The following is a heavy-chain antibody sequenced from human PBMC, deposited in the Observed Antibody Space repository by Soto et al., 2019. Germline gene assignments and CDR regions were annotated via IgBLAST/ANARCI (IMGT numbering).Heavy chain of an antibody. D-gene: IGHD3-10*01. CDR1: GFTFSSYE. J-gene: IGHJ4*02. CDR2: INSYGTVI. CDR3: GSAHKLYYFDY. V-gene: IGHV3-48*03. Sequence: QVVESGGGLVQPGGSLRLSCAASGFTFSSYEMNWVRQAPGKGLEWVSYINSYGTVIYYADSVKGRFTISRDNAKNSLYLQTNSLRAEDTAVYYCGSAHKLYYFDYWGQGTRVTVPS.